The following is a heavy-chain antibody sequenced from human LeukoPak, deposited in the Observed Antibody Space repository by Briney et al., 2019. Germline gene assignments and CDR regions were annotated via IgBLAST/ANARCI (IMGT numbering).Heavy chain of an antibody. V-gene: IGHV3-33*06. CDR3: AKSGPGIAAAGTCDY. CDR2: IWHDGSDK. D-gene: IGHD6-13*01. J-gene: IGHJ4*02. CDR1: GFTFSNFG. Sequence: PGGSLRLSCAASGFTFSNFGMHWVRQAPGRGLEGVAVIWHDGSDKYYADSVKGRFTISRDNAKNTLYMQMNSLRAEDTAVYYCAKSGPGIAAAGTCDYWGQGTLVTVSS.